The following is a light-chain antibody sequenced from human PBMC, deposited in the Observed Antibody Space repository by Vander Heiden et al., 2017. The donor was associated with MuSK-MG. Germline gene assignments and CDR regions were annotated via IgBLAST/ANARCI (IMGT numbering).Light chain of an antibody. CDR1: TGAVPSSHY. Sequence: QAVVTQEPSLTVSPGGTVTLTCGSNTGAVPSSHYPYWFQQKPGQAHRTLIFDTSDKPSGTPARFSGSLLGGKAALTLSGAQTEDEAYYHCWLSYRSGRVFGGGTKLTV. V-gene: IGLV7-46*01. CDR3: WLSYRSGRV. J-gene: IGLJ2*01. CDR2: DTS.